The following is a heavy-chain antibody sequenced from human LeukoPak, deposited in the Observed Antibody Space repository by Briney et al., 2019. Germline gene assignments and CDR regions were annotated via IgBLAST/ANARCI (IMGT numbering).Heavy chain of an antibody. J-gene: IGHJ4*02. CDR1: GYTFGKYA. Sequence: ASVKVSCKTSGYTFGKYAIHWVRQAPGQRFEWMGWIDGGNGDTRFSQKFQGRVTITRDTSASTAYMELSSLRSEDTAVYYCARDRPYYYYDSSGYYYWGQGTLVTVSS. V-gene: IGHV1-3*01. CDR3: ARDRPYYYYDSSGYYY. D-gene: IGHD3-22*01. CDR2: IDGGNGDT.